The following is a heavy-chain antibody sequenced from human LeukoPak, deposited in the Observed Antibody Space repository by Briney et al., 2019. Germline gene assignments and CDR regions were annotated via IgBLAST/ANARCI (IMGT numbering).Heavy chain of an antibody. D-gene: IGHD5-24*01. V-gene: IGHV1-69*13. CDR2: IIPIFGTA. CDR3: ARCRDGYNVWDY. J-gene: IGHJ4*02. Sequence: SVKVSCKASGCTFSSYAISWVRQAPGQGLEWMGGIIPIFGTANYAQKFQGRVTITADESTSTAYMELSSLRSEDTAVYYCARCRDGYNVWDYWGQGTLVTVSS. CDR1: GCTFSSYA.